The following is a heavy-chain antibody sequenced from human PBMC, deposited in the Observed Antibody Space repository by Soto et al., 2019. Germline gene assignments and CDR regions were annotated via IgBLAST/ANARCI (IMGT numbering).Heavy chain of an antibody. CDR2: ISSSGSTI. D-gene: IGHD3-10*01. J-gene: IGHJ6*03. V-gene: IGHV3-11*01. CDR3: ARTMVRGVMTLQHYYYMDV. Sequence: QVQLVESGGGLVKPGGSLRLSCAASGFTFSDYYMNWIRQAPGKGLEWVSYISSSGSTIYYVDSVKGRFTISRDNAKNSLYLQMNSLRAEDTAVYYCARTMVRGVMTLQHYYYMDVWGKGTTVTVSS. CDR1: GFTFSDYY.